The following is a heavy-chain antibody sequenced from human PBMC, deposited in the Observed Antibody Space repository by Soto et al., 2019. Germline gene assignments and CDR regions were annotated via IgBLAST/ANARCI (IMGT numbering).Heavy chain of an antibody. V-gene: IGHV3-23*01. CDR1: GFTFSSYA. D-gene: IGHD3-22*01. CDR2: ISGNGGST. J-gene: IGHJ4*02. Sequence: GGSLRLSCAASGFTFSSYAMSWVRQAPGKGLEWVSAISGNGGSTYYADSVKGRFTISRDNSKNTLYLQMNSLRAEDTAVYYCARDPSMIVVVITPPFDYWGQGTLVTVSS. CDR3: ARDPSMIVVVITPPFDY.